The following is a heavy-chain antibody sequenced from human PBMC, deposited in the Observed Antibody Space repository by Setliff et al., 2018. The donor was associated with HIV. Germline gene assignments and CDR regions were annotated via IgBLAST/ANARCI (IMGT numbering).Heavy chain of an antibody. CDR1: GGSFSGYY. V-gene: IGHV4-34*01. CDR2: INHSGST. Sequence: SETLSLTCDVYGGSFSGYYWSWIRQPPGKGLEWIGKINHSGSTNYNPSLKSRVTISVDTSRNQFSLKLNSVTAADTAVYYCARVGYYDSSFDYWGQGTLVTSPQ. D-gene: IGHD3-22*01. J-gene: IGHJ4*02. CDR3: ARVGYYDSSFDY.